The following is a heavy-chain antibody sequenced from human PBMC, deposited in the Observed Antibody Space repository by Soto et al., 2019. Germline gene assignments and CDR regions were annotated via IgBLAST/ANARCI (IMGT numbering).Heavy chain of an antibody. J-gene: IGHJ5*02. CDR3: ARSNIIANSGWYVLARKINWFDP. CDR1: GGSISSGGYY. CDR2: IYYSGST. V-gene: IGHV4-31*03. D-gene: IGHD6-19*01. Sequence: PSETLSLTCTVSGGSISSGGYYWSWIRQHPGKGLEWIGYIYYSGSTNYNPSLKSRVTISVDTSKNQFSLKLSSVTAADTAVYYCARSNIIANSGWYVLARKINWFDPWGQGTLVTVSS.